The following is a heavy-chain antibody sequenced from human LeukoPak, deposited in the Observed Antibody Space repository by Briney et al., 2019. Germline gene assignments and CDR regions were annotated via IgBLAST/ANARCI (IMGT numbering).Heavy chain of an antibody. CDR2: INPNSGGT. J-gene: IGHJ3*02. CDR1: GYTFTGYY. Sequence: ASVKVPCKASGYTFTGYYMHWVRQAPGQGLEWMGWINPNSGGTNYAQKFQGRVTMTRDTSISTAYMELSRLRSDDTAVYYCARNYYGSGSYYAADAFDIWGQGTMVTVSS. V-gene: IGHV1-2*02. D-gene: IGHD3-10*01. CDR3: ARNYYGSGSYYAADAFDI.